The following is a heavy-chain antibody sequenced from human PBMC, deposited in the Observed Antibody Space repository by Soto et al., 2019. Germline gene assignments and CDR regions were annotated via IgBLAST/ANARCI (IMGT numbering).Heavy chain of an antibody. Sequence: PGGSVRLSCAASGFTFSSYGMHWVRQAPGKGLEWVAVISYDGSNKYYADSVRGRFTISRDNSKNTLYLQMNSLRAEDTAVYYCAKDNCISTSCYRLYNWFDPWGQGT. CDR2: ISYDGSNK. CDR1: GFTFSSYG. D-gene: IGHD2-2*01. V-gene: IGHV3-30*18. J-gene: IGHJ5*02. CDR3: AKDNCISTSCYRLYNWFDP.